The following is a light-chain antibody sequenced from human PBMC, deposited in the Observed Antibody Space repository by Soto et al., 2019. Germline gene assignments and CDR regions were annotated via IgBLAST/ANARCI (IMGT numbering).Light chain of an antibody. J-gene: IGKJ4*01. V-gene: IGKV3-15*01. Sequence: EVVMTQSPATVSVSPGEGVTLSCRASQTISNDLDWYQQKPGQAPRLLIYGASTRATGVPARFSGGGSGTEFTLTISSLQSEDVAVNYCQQNNKWPPVTFGGGTKVEIK. CDR3: QQNNKWPPVT. CDR2: GAS. CDR1: QTISND.